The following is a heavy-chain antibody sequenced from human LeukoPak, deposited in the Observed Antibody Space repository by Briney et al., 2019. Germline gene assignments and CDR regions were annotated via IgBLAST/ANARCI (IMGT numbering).Heavy chain of an antibody. CDR2: ISAYNGNT. CDR1: GYTFTSYG. V-gene: IGHV1-18*01. D-gene: IGHD4-17*01. Sequence: ASVKVSCKASGYTFTSYGISWVRQAPGQGLEWMGWISAYNGNTNYAQKFQGRVTITADKSTSTAYMELSSLRSEDTAVYYCARGEVLEPPYGDYPLYYYYYYMDVWGKGTTVTVSS. J-gene: IGHJ6*03. CDR3: ARGEVLEPPYGDYPLYYYYYYMDV.